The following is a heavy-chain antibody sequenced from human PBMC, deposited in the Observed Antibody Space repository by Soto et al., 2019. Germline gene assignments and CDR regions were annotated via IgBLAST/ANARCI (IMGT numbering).Heavy chain of an antibody. CDR3: AREPAAGDWFDP. CDR2: MNPNNGNT. J-gene: IGHJ5*02. CDR1: GYTFTSND. Sequence: GASVKVSCKASGYTFTSNDINWVRQATGQGLEWMGWMNPNNGNTGYSQKFQGRVTMTRDTSISTAYMELSSLRSEDTAVYYCAREPAAGDWFDPWGQGTLVTVSS. D-gene: IGHD6-13*01. V-gene: IGHV1-8*01.